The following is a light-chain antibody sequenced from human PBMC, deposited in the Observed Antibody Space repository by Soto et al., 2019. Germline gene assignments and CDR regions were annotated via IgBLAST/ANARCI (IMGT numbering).Light chain of an antibody. CDR3: AAWDDSLNGGL. Sequence: VLTQPPSASGTPGQRVTISCSGSSSNIGSNTVNWYQQFPGTAPKLLIYSNNQRPSGVPDRFSGSKSGTSASLAISGLQSEDEADYYCAAWDDSLNGGLFGGGTKLTVL. CDR1: SSNIGSNT. J-gene: IGLJ2*01. CDR2: SNN. V-gene: IGLV1-44*01.